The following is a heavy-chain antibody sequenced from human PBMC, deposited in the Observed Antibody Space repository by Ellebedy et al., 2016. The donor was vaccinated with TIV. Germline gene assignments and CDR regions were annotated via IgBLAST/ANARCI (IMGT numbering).Heavy chain of an antibody. D-gene: IGHD3-9*01. J-gene: IGHJ6*02. CDR3: ARGSHVLRYFDWLSNLRGNYYYYGMDV. V-gene: IGHV3-74*01. Sequence: GESLKLSXAASGFTFSNAWMSWVRQAPGKGLAWVSRINSDGSRTSYADSVKGRFTISRDNAKNTLYLQMNSLRAEDTAVYYCARGSHVLRYFDWLSNLRGNYYYYGMDVWGQGTTVTVSS. CDR2: INSDGSRT. CDR1: GFTFSNAW.